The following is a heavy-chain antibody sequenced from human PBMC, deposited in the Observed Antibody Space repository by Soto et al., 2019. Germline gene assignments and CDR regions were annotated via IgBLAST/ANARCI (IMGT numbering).Heavy chain of an antibody. CDR2: IYYSGST. Sequence: SETLSLTCTVSGGSISSYYWSWIRQPPGKGLEWIGYIYYSGSTNYNPSLKSRVTISVDTSKNQFSLKLSPVTAADTAVYYCARGSEVGAARIDYWGQGTLVTVSS. D-gene: IGHD1-26*01. J-gene: IGHJ4*02. V-gene: IGHV4-59*01. CDR3: ARGSEVGAARIDY. CDR1: GGSISSYY.